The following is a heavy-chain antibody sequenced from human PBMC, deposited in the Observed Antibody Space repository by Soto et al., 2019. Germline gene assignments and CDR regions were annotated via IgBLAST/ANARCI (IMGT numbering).Heavy chain of an antibody. J-gene: IGHJ4*02. Sequence: QVQLQESGPGLVKPSQTLSLTCTVSGGSVRRGNYNWSWIRQFPGKGLEWIGYISNSGRTHYNPSLMSRITILVDTSKNQFFLELRSVTAADTALYYCARADYATGSYYPDYWGQGTLVTVSS. CDR1: GGSVRRGNYN. CDR3: ARADYATGSYYPDY. D-gene: IGHD3-10*01. CDR2: ISNSGRT. V-gene: IGHV4-31*03.